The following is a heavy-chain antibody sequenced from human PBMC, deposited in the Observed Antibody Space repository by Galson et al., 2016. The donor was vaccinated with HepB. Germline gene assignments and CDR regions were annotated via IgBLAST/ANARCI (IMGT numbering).Heavy chain of an antibody. J-gene: IGHJ4*02. V-gene: IGHV5-51*01. D-gene: IGHD4-17*01. CDR2: TYPGASDT. CDR3: ARLGPGDYVGDY. Sequence: QSGAEVKKPGESLKISCKGSGYRFTSYWIGWVRQMPGKGLECMGITYPGASDTRYSPSFQGPVTTSADKSTSTAYLQWSSLKASDTAMYYCARLGPGDYVGDYWGQGTLVTVSS. CDR1: GYRFTSYW.